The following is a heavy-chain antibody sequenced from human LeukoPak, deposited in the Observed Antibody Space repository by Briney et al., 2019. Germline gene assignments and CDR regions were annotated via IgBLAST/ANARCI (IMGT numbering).Heavy chain of an antibody. J-gene: IGHJ6*02. V-gene: IGHV4-4*02. Sequence: SGTLSLTCAVSGGSISSSNWWSWVRQPPGKGLEWIGEIYHSGSTNYNPSLKSRVTISVDKSKNQFSLKLSSVTAADTAVYYCARVDYYYFYGLDVWGQGTTVTVSS. CDR2: IYHSGST. CDR3: ARVDYYYFYGLDV. CDR1: GGSISSSNW.